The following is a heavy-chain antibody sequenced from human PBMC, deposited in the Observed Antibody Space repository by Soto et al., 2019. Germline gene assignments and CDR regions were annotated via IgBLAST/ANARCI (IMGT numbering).Heavy chain of an antibody. CDR1: GFSLSSSGVG. Sequence: QITLRESGPTRVRPTQPLTLTCSFSGFSLSSSGVGVGWIRQPPGRAPEWLVIIYWDDDKRYSPSLKTRLTITKDXXKXPXXLTMTNMDPADTGTYYCAHRALYSGSYWDGGYFDSWGQGTPVTVSS. CDR3: AHRALYSGSYWDGGYFDS. CDR2: IYWDDDK. J-gene: IGHJ4*03. V-gene: IGHV2-5*02. D-gene: IGHD1-26*01.